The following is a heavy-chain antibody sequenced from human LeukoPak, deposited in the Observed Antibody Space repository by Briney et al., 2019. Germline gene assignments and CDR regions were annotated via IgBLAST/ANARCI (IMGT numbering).Heavy chain of an antibody. CDR2: IKQDGSEK. CDR1: EFTFRGFL. J-gene: IGHJ4*02. Sequence: GGSLRLSCAASEFTFRGFLMSWVRQIPGKGLEWVANIKQDGSEKYYADALKGRFTISRDNTKNSLSLQMNSLIVEDTAVYYCARAGSNWNYVYWGQGTLVTVSS. V-gene: IGHV3-7*01. CDR3: ARAGSNWNYVY. D-gene: IGHD1-7*01.